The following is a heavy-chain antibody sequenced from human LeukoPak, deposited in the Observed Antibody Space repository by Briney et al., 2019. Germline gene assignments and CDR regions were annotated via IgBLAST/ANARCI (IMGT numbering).Heavy chain of an antibody. Sequence: GGSLRLSCAASGFTFSSYAMSWVRQAPGKGLEWVSAISGSGGSTYYADSVKGRFTISRDNSKNTLYLQMNSLRAEDTAVYYCANKLHCTNGACPDYWGQGTLVTVSS. CDR1: GFTFSSYA. CDR3: ANKLHCTNGACPDY. CDR2: ISGSGGST. D-gene: IGHD2-8*01. J-gene: IGHJ4*02. V-gene: IGHV3-23*01.